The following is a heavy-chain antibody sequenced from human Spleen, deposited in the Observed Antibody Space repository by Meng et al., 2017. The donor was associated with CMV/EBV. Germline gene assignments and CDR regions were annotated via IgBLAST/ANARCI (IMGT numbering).Heavy chain of an antibody. V-gene: IGHV4-59*12. CDR2: IYYSGNT. J-gene: IGHJ4*02. CDR1: GGSISSYY. Sequence: SETLSLTCIVSGGSISSYYWSWIRQPPGKGLEWIGYIYYSGNTNYNPSLKSRVTISVDTSKNQFSLKLSSVTAADTAVYYCARVRTWIQPSGGFDYWGQGTLVTVSS. CDR3: ARVRTWIQPSGGFDY. D-gene: IGHD5-18*01.